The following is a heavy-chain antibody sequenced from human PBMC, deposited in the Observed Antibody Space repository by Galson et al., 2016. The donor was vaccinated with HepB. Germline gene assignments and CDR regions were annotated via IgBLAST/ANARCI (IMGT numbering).Heavy chain of an antibody. CDR2: INIDGSIT. Sequence: SLRLSCAASGFTFSDYWMHWIRQVPGKGLVWVSQINIDGSITRYADSVKGRFTISRDNAMNTLFLQMNTLRAEDTAVYYCVRGNPIADHGGQGTQVTVSS. D-gene: IGHD1-14*01. J-gene: IGHJ4*02. CDR1: GFTFSDYW. CDR3: VRGNPIADH. V-gene: IGHV3-74*01.